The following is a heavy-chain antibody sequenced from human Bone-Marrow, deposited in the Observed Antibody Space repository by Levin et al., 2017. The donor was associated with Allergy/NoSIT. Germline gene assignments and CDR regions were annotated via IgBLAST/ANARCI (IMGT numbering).Heavy chain of an antibody. CDR3: ARDGNNYDSEGGPHDAFDM. D-gene: IGHD3-16*01. V-gene: IGHV3-20*04. J-gene: IGHJ3*02. CDR1: GFTFDDYA. Sequence: GGSLRLSCAVSGFTFDDYAMNWVRQGTGKGLEWISYINWNAGSTSYAGSVKGRFTISRVDARNSVYLQMTNLRVEDTAVYYCARDGNNYDSEGGPHDAFDMWGQGTMVTVSS. CDR2: INWNAGST.